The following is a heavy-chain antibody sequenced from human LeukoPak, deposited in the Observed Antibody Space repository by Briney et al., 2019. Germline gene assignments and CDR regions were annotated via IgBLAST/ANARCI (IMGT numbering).Heavy chain of an antibody. V-gene: IGHV4-38-2*02. D-gene: IGHD3-3*01. CDR1: GYSISSGYY. J-gene: IGHJ4*02. CDR2: IYHSGST. CDR3: ARVGEAVRFLPWDFDY. Sequence: SETLSLTCTVSGYSISSGYYWGWIQQPPGKGLEWIGSIYHSGSTYYNPSLKSRVTISVDTSKNQFSLKLSSVTAADTAVYYCARVGEAVRFLPWDFDYWGQGTLVTVSS.